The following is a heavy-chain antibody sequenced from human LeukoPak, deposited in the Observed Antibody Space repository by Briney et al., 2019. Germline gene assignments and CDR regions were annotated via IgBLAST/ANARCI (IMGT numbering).Heavy chain of an antibody. CDR2: IRYDGSNK. CDR3: AKDLAAAGRFFDY. Sequence: GGSLRLSCAASGFTFSSYGMHWVRQAPGKGLEWVAFIRYDGSNKYYADSVKGRFTISRDNSKNTLYLQMNSLGAEDTAVYYCAKDLAAAGRFFDYWGQGTLVTVSS. CDR1: GFTFSSYG. D-gene: IGHD6-13*01. J-gene: IGHJ4*02. V-gene: IGHV3-30*02.